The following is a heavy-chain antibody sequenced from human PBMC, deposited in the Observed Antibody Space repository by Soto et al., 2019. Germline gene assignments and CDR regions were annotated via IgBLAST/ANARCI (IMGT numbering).Heavy chain of an antibody. D-gene: IGHD3-10*01. J-gene: IGHJ4*02. Sequence: QVQLVESGEGVVQPGRSLRLSCAASGFTFSNYTMHWVRQAPGKGLEWVALISYDEIDKYFADAVKGRFTISRDNSKNTLYLQMDSLRAEDTAVYYCAGRSGSSDYWGRGTLVTVSS. V-gene: IGHV3-30*04. CDR3: AGRSGSSDY. CDR2: ISYDEIDK. CDR1: GFTFSNYT.